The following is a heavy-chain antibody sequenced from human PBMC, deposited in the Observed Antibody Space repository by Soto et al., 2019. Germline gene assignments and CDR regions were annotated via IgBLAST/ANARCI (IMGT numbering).Heavy chain of an antibody. J-gene: IGHJ4*02. Sequence: QIQLQESGSGLVKPSQTLSLTCAVSGASISSGDYSWSWVRQPPGQGLELIGHIHHGGTPYYKASLMSRVTLSQDRSKNQFSLILGSVSAADTAMYFCAIVSYSGFPYFFDSWGQCILVTVSS. CDR1: GASISSGDYS. V-gene: IGHV4-30-2*01. D-gene: IGHD5-12*01. CDR2: IHHGGTP. CDR3: AIVSYSGFPYFFDS.